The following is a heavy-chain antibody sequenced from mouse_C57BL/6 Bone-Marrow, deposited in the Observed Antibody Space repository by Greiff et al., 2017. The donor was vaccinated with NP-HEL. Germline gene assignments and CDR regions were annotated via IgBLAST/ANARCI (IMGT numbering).Heavy chain of an antibody. Sequence: EVQLQQSGPELVKPGASVKIPCKASGYTFTDYNMDWVKQSHGKSLEWIGDINPNNGGTIYNQKFKGKATLTVDKSSITAYMEFRSLTSEDTAVYYCARTYVSSYVKYYFDYWGQGTTLTVSS. V-gene: IGHV1-18*01. CDR2: INPNNGGT. J-gene: IGHJ2*01. CDR1: GYTFTDYN. CDR3: ARTYVSSYVKYYFDY. D-gene: IGHD1-1*01.